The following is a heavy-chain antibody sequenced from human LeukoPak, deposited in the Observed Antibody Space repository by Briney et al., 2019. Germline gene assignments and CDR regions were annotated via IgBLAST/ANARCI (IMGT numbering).Heavy chain of an antibody. Sequence: GGSLRLSCAASGFTFSSYWMSWVRQAPGKGLEWVANIKQDGSEKYYVDSVKGRFTISRDNAKNSLYLQMNSLRAEDTAVYYCARARAYYYDSSGYLGYWGQGTLVTVSS. J-gene: IGHJ4*02. CDR2: IKQDGSEK. V-gene: IGHV3-7*01. CDR1: GFTFSSYW. D-gene: IGHD3-22*01. CDR3: ARARAYYYDSSGYLGY.